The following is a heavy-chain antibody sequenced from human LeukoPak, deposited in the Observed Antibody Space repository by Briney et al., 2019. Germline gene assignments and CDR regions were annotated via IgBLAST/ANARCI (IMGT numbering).Heavy chain of an antibody. D-gene: IGHD3-22*01. J-gene: IGHJ6*02. CDR1: GYTFTSYG. CDR3: ARYNHYYDSTTSNYYYGMNV. Sequence: ASVKVSCKASGYTFTSYGISWVRQAPGQGLEWMGWISAYNGNTNYAQKLQGRVTMTTDTSTSTAYMELRSLRSDDTAVYYCARYNHYYDSTTSNYYYGMNVWGQGTTVTVSS. V-gene: IGHV1-18*01. CDR2: ISAYNGNT.